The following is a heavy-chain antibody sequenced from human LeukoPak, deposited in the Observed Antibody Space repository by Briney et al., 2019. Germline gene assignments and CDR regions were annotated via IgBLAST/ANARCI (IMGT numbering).Heavy chain of an antibody. D-gene: IGHD3-16*01. CDR1: GFTFDDYA. CDR2: ISWNSDSM. Sequence: GGSLRLSCAASGFTFDDYAMHWVRQAPGKGLEWVSGISWNSDSMGYADSVKGRFTMSRDNAKDSLYLQMNSLRAEDTALYYCAKGPWGSLYGPLDYWGQGTLVTVSS. J-gene: IGHJ4*02. CDR3: AKGPWGSLYGPLDY. V-gene: IGHV3-9*01.